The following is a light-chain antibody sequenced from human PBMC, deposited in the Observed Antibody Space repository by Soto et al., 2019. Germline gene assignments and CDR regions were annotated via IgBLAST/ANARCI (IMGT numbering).Light chain of an antibody. CDR3: QQYNKWPIT. CDR2: DAS. Sequence: EFVLTQSPVTLSLSPGERATLSCRASQTVRNNYLAWYQQKPGKAPRFLIYDASNRAAGIPARFSGSGSGTDFTLTISSLEPEDFAVYYCQQYNKWPITFGQGTRLEIK. V-gene: IGKV3-11*01. CDR1: QTVRNNY. J-gene: IGKJ5*01.